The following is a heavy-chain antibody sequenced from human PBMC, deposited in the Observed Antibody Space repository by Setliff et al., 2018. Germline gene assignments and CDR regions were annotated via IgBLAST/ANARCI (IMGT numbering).Heavy chain of an antibody. J-gene: IGHJ4*02. D-gene: IGHD3-16*01. Sequence: ASVKVSCKTSGFRFTSFGFSWVRQAPGQGLEWMGWISPYSGESNYAQKFQDRLTVTADTSTKTIYMELRSLTSDDTAVYFCTRSRGPRVVLAADFDFWSQGTRGTVS. CDR3: TRSRGPRVVLAADFDF. CDR1: GFRFTSFG. CDR2: ISPYSGES. V-gene: IGHV1-18*04.